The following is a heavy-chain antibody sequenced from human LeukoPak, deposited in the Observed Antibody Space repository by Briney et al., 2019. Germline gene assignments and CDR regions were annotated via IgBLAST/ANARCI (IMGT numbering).Heavy chain of an antibody. CDR2: IIPSDGTT. J-gene: IGHJ4*02. Sequence: ASVKVSCKASGYTFTRHHIHWVRQAPGQGLEWMGKIIPSDGTTDYAQKFQGRVTMTRDTPTSTVYVELSSLRSEDTAVYYCARGGGYCSGGSCPGDYWGQGTLVTVSS. CDR3: ARGGGYCSGGSCPGDY. V-gene: IGHV1-46*01. CDR1: GYTFTRHH. D-gene: IGHD2-15*01.